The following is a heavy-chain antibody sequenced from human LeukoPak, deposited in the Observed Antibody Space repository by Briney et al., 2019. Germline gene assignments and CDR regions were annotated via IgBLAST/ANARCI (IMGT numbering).Heavy chain of an antibody. V-gene: IGHV3-23*01. D-gene: IGHD2-15*01. Sequence: GGSLRLSCAASGFTFSSYAMSWVRQAPGKGLEWVSGTSGSGGSTYYAGSVKGRFTISRDNSKNTLYLQMNSLRVEDTAVYYCAKNGGSQCYSHLDSWGQGTLVTVSS. CDR3: AKNGGSQCYSHLDS. CDR1: GFTFSSYA. J-gene: IGHJ4*02. CDR2: TSGSGGST.